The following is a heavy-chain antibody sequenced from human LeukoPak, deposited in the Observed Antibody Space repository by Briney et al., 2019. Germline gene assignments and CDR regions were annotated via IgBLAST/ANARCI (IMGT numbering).Heavy chain of an antibody. CDR2: IYYSGST. CDR3: AREVCGGDCYSPWFDP. J-gene: IGHJ5*02. Sequence: SETLSLTCTVSGGSISSYYWSWIRQPPGKGLEWIGYIYYSGSTNYNPSLKSRVTISVDTSKNQFSLKLSSVTAADTAVYYCAREVCGGDCYSPWFDPWGQGTLVTVSS. D-gene: IGHD2-21*01. V-gene: IGHV4-59*01. CDR1: GGSISSYY.